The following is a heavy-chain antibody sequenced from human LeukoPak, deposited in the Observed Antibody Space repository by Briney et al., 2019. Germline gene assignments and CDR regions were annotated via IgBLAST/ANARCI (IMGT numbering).Heavy chain of an antibody. CDR1: GFTFSSYS. Sequence: GGSLRLSCAASGFTFSSYSMNWVRQAAGKGLEWVSSISSSSSYIYYADSVKGRFTISRDNAKNSLYLQMNSLRAEDTAVYFCAKPLTGVSSDYFDFWGQGTLVTVSS. J-gene: IGHJ4*02. CDR2: ISSSSSYI. CDR3: AKPLTGVSSDYFDF. V-gene: IGHV3-21*01. D-gene: IGHD7-27*01.